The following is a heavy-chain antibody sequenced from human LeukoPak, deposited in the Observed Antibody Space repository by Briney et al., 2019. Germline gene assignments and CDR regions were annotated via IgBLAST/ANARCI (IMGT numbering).Heavy chain of an antibody. Sequence: GESLKISCKGSGYSFTSYWIGWVRQVPGKGLELMGIIYPGDSETRYSPSFQGQVTISADKSISTAYLQWSSLKASDTAMYYCARHAPYSGSYYPDYWGQGTLVTVSS. CDR1: GYSFTSYW. D-gene: IGHD1-26*01. V-gene: IGHV5-51*01. CDR3: ARHAPYSGSYYPDY. J-gene: IGHJ4*02. CDR2: IYPGDSET.